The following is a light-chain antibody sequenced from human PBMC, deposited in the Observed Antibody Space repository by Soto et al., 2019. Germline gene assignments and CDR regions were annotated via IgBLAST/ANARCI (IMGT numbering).Light chain of an antibody. CDR1: SSDVGGYNY. CDR3: SSYTSSSTLGV. CDR2: DVS. J-gene: IGLJ2*01. Sequence: QSALTQPASVSGSPGQSITISCTGTSSDVGGYNYVSWYQQHPGKAPKLTIYDVSNRPSGVSNRFSGSKSGNTASLTISGLQAEDEADYYCSSYTSSSTLGVFGGGTKLTGL. V-gene: IGLV2-14*01.